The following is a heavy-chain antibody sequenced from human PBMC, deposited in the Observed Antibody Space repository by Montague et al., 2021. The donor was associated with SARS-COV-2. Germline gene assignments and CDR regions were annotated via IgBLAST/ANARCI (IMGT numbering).Heavy chain of an antibody. CDR2: IYYSGST. CDR3: ARDPRYDSSGYYLGSAFDI. V-gene: IGHV4-31*03. D-gene: IGHD3-22*01. CDR1: GGSISSGGYY. Sequence: TLSLTCTVSGGSISSGGYYWSWIRQHPGKGLEWIGYIYYSGSTYYNPSLKSRVTISVDTSKNQFSLKLSSVTAADTAVYYCARDPRYDSSGYYLGSAFDIWGQGTMVTVSS. J-gene: IGHJ3*02.